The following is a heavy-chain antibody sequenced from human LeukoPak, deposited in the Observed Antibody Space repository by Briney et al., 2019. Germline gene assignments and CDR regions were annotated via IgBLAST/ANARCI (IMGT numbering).Heavy chain of an antibody. Sequence: GASVKVSCKASGYTFTGYYMHWVRQAPGQVLEWMGWINPNSGGTNYAQKFQGRVTMTRDTSISTAYMELSRLRSDDTAVYYCAREAITIFGVVIIPINPYYFDYWGQGTLVTVSS. CDR3: AREAITIFGVVIIPINPYYFDY. V-gene: IGHV1-2*02. CDR1: GYTFTGYY. CDR2: INPNSGGT. J-gene: IGHJ4*02. D-gene: IGHD3-3*01.